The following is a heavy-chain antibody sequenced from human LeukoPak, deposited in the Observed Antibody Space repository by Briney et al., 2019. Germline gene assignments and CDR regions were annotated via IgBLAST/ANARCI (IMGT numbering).Heavy chain of an antibody. CDR2: ISYDGSNK. V-gene: IGHV3-30-3*01. J-gene: IGHJ4*02. CDR1: GFTFSSYA. CDR3: ARVRSGFVVVPAAISAVDY. Sequence: GGSLRLSCAASGFTFSSYAMHWVRQAPGKGLEWVAVISYDGSNKYYADSVKGRFTISRDNSKNTLYLQMNSLRAEDTAVYYCARVRSGFVVVPAAISAVDYWGQGTLVTVSS. D-gene: IGHD2-2*02.